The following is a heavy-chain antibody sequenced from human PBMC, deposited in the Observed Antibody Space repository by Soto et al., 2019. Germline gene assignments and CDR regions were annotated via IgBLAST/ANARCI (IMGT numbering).Heavy chain of an antibody. D-gene: IGHD2-2*01. J-gene: IGHJ6*02. Sequence: GGSLRLSCAASGFTFSSYEMNWVRQAPGKGLEWVSYISSSGSTIYYADSVKGRFTISRDNAKNSLYLQMNSLRAEDTAVYYCARVAHCSSTSCYFRTYYYYGMDVWGQGTTVTSP. CDR3: ARVAHCSSTSCYFRTYYYYGMDV. CDR1: GFTFSSYE. V-gene: IGHV3-48*03. CDR2: ISSSGSTI.